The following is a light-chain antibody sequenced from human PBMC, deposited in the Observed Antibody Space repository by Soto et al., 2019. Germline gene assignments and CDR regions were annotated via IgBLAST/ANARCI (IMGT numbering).Light chain of an antibody. CDR2: EGS. V-gene: IGLV2-23*01. CDR3: CAYVSSNTLL. Sequence: QSVLTQPASVSGSPGQSITISCTGTSSDVGGYDLVSWYQQHPGKAPKLIIYEGSKRPSRISNRFSGSKSGNTASLIISGLQGDDEGDYYCCAYVSSNTLLFGGGTKLTV. J-gene: IGLJ3*02. CDR1: SSDVGGYDL.